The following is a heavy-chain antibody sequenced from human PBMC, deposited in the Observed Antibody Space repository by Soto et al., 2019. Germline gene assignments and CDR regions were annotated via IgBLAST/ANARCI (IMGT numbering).Heavy chain of an antibody. CDR1: GGSFSGYY. Sequence: SETLSLTCAVYGGSFSGYYWSWIRQPPGKGLEWIGEINHSGSTNYNPSPKSRVTISVDMSKHQFSLKLGSVTAADTAVYYCARASDIVAIDYWGQGTLVTVSS. D-gene: IGHD5-12*01. J-gene: IGHJ4*02. CDR3: ARASDIVAIDY. V-gene: IGHV4-34*01. CDR2: INHSGST.